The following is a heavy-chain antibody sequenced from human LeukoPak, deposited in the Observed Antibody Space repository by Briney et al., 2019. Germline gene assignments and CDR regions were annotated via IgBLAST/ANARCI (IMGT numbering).Heavy chain of an antibody. CDR2: IYYSGST. V-gene: IGHV4-59*08. CDR1: GGSISSYY. D-gene: IGHD5-24*01. Sequence: PSETLSLTCTVSGGSISSYYWSWIRQPPGKGLEWIGFIYYSGSTNYNPSLKSQVTISVDTSKNQFSLKLSSVTAADTAVYYCARGRWLQLPDYWGQGTLVTVSP. CDR3: ARGRWLQLPDY. J-gene: IGHJ4*02.